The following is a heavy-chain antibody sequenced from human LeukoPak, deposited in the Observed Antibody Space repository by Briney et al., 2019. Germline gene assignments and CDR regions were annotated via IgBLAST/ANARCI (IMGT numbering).Heavy chain of an antibody. D-gene: IGHD4-23*01. Sequence: GESLKISCKGSGYSFTSYWIGWVRQMPGKGLEWMGIIYPGDSDTRYSPSFQGQVTISADKSISTAYLQWSSLKASDTAMYYCARHPAPENDYGGNPGVRWFDPWGQGTLVTVSS. CDR2: IYPGDSDT. J-gene: IGHJ5*02. CDR3: ARHPAPENDYGGNPGVRWFDP. CDR1: GYSFTSYW. V-gene: IGHV5-51*01.